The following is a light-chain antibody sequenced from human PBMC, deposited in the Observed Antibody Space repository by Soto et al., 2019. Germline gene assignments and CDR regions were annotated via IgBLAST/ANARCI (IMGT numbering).Light chain of an antibody. Sequence: QSVLTQPRSVSAAPGQTVTIACSGSSSDIGNNHVSSYQQLPGTAPKLLIYDSNRRPSGIPDRFSDSKSGTSATLGITGLQTGDEDDYYCGTWDSTLDAVVFGGGTQLTV. CDR1: SSDIGNNH. CDR2: DSN. V-gene: IGLV1-51*01. J-gene: IGLJ2*01. CDR3: GTWDSTLDAVV.